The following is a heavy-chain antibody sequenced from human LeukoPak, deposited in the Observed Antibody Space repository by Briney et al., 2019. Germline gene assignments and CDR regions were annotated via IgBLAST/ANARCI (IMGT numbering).Heavy chain of an antibody. CDR1: GYTFTSYG. CDR2: ISAYNGNT. Sequence: SVKVACKAAGYTFTSYGISWARQAAGQGIEWMGWISAYNGNTNYAQKLQGRVTMTTDTSTSTAYMELRSLRSDDTAVYYCARLQVGGPFDYWGQGTLVTVSS. J-gene: IGHJ4*02. V-gene: IGHV1-18*01. CDR3: ARLQVGGPFDY. D-gene: IGHD1-26*01.